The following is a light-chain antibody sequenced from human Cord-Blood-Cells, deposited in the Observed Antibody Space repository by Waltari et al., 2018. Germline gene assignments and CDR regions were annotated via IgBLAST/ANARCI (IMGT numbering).Light chain of an antibody. CDR3: QSYDSSLREV. Sequence: QSVLTQPPSVPGAPGQRVTISCTGSSSNIGAGYDVHWYQQLPGTAPKPLLYGNNNRPSGVPDRFSGSKSGTSASLAITGLQAEDEADYYCQSYDSSLREVFGGGTKLTVL. CDR2: GNN. V-gene: IGLV1-40*01. CDR1: SSNIGAGYD. J-gene: IGLJ2*01.